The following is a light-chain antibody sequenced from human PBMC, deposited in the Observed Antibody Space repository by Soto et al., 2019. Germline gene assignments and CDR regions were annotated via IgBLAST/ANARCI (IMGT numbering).Light chain of an antibody. J-gene: IGLJ3*02. V-gene: IGLV1-40*01. Sequence: QSVLTQPPSVSGAPGQRVTISCTGSSSNIGAGYDVHWYQQLPGTAPKLLIYANKNRPAGVPDRFSASKSGTSASLAITGLQAEDEADYYCQSYDSSLSGSVFGGGTKLTVL. CDR2: ANK. CDR1: SSNIGAGYD. CDR3: QSYDSSLSGSV.